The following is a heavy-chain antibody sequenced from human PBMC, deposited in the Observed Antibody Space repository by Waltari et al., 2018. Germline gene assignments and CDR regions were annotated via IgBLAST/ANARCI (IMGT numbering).Heavy chain of an antibody. CDR1: GFSFGGFG. D-gene: IGHD5-12*01. J-gene: IGHJ4*02. CDR3: AKAFRGYSGSYFDS. Sequence: EVQLLESGGGLVQPGGSLRLSCAASGFSFGGFGLHWVRQAPGKGLEWVSGLSGSGATTYYTDSVRGRFTVSRDNNRNTVYLQMNSLRAEDTAVYYCAKAFRGYSGSYFDSWGRGTLVAVSA. V-gene: IGHV3-23*01. CDR2: LSGSGATT.